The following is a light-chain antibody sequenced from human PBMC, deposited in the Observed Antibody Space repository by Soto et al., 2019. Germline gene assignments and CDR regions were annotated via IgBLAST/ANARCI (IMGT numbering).Light chain of an antibody. CDR1: QSVSSY. CDR3: QHRSNSYT. Sequence: EIVVTQSPATLSLSPGERATLSCRASQSVSSYLAWYQQKPGQAPRLLIYDASNRATGIPARFSGSGSGTDFTLTISSLEPEDFAVYYCQHRSNSYTFGQGTKLEIK. V-gene: IGKV3-11*01. J-gene: IGKJ2*01. CDR2: DAS.